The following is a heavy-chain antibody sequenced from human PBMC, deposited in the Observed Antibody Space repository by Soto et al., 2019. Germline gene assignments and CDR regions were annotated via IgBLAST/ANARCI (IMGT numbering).Heavy chain of an antibody. CDR2: ISGDGGST. CDR3: ARALRGLRFLEWLKGLDY. CDR1: GFTFSSYA. D-gene: IGHD3-3*01. J-gene: IGHJ4*02. Sequence: GGSLRLSCAASGFTFSSYAMGWVRQAPGKGLEWVSGISGDGGSTTYADSVKGRFTISRDNAKNTLYLQMNSLRAEDTAVYYCARALRGLRFLEWLKGLDYWGQGTLVTVSS. V-gene: IGHV3-23*01.